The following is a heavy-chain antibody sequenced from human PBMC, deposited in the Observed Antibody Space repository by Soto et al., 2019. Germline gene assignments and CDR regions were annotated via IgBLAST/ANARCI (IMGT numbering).Heavy chain of an antibody. CDR1: GFTFGSFA. J-gene: IGHJ5*01. CDR2: VSGIGTAT. Sequence: EAQLLESGGDLVQPGGSLRLSCSASGFTFGSFAMSWVRQAPGKGLEWVSGVSGIGTATYYADSVKGRFTVSRDNSKNTLYLQMNSLRAEDTAVYYCAKDSGSYPTYNGFDSWGQGTLVTVSS. D-gene: IGHD1-26*01. CDR3: AKDSGSYPTYNGFDS. V-gene: IGHV3-23*01.